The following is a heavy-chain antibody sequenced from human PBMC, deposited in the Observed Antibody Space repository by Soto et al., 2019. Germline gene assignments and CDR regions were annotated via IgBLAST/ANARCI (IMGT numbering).Heavy chain of an antibody. CDR3: ARVAGYSYGYGVDY. CDR2: IIPIFGTA. CDR1: VGPFSSYA. V-gene: IGHV1-69*06. J-gene: IGHJ4*02. Sequence: SGQVSFKACVGPFSSYAISLVRQAPGQGLEWMGGIIPIFGTANYAQKFHGRVTITADKSPSTAYMELSSLRSEDTAVYYCARVAGYSYGYGVDYWGQGTMVTVSS. D-gene: IGHD5-18*01.